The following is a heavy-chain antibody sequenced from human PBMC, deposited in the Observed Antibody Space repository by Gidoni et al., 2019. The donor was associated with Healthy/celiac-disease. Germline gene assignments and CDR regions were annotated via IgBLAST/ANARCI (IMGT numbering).Heavy chain of an antibody. Sequence: EVQLVESGGGLVQPGGSLRPSCAASGFPFIIYSMNWDRKAPGKGLEWVSSISSSSSTIYYEDSVKGRFNISRDNAKNSLYLQMNSLRDEDTAVYYCARAVRGASIVVVTASPYYFDYWGQGTLVTVSS. CDR3: ARAVRGASIVVVTASPYYFDY. V-gene: IGHV3-48*02. CDR1: GFPFIIYS. CDR2: ISSSSSTI. D-gene: IGHD2-21*02. J-gene: IGHJ4*02.